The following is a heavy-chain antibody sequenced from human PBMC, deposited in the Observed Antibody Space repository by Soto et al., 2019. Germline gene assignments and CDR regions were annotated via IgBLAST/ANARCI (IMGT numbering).Heavy chain of an antibody. Sequence: SETLSLTCTVSGGSISSSSYYWGWIRQPPGKGLEWIGSIYYSGSTYYNPSLKSRVTISVDTSKNQFSLKLSSVTAADTAAYYCADYGSGSYWAFDYWGQGTLVTVSS. J-gene: IGHJ4*02. CDR3: ADYGSGSYWAFDY. D-gene: IGHD3-10*01. CDR2: IYYSGST. V-gene: IGHV4-39*01. CDR1: GGSISSSSYY.